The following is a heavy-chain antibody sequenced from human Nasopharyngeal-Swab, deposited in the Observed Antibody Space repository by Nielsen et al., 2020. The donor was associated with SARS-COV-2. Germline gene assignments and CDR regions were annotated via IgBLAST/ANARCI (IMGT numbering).Heavy chain of an antibody. J-gene: IGHJ3*02. Sequence: GESLKISCAASGFTFSSYWMHWVRQAPGKGLVWVSRINSDGSSRSYADSVKGRFTISRDNAKNTLYLQMNSLRAEDTAVYYCARSLILQRDAFDIWGQGTMVTVSS. V-gene: IGHV3-74*01. CDR3: ARSLILQRDAFDI. CDR2: INSDGSSR. CDR1: GFTFSSYW. D-gene: IGHD1-1*01.